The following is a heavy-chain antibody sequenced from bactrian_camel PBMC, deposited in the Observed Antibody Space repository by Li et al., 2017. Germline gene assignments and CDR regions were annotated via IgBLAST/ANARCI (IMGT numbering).Heavy chain of an antibody. Sequence: VQLVESGGGLVQPGGSLRLSCAASGFTFSNYHMTWVRQAPGKGLEWVSSIYSDGSHTYYADSVKGRFTISRDNAKNTVYLQINSLKSEDTALYYCATLYGGNWANPRYFGYWGQGTQVTVS. CDR1: GFTFSNYH. V-gene: IGHV3-2*01. CDR2: IYSDGSHT. CDR3: ATLYGGNWANPRYFGY. J-gene: IGHJ6*01. D-gene: IGHD6*01.